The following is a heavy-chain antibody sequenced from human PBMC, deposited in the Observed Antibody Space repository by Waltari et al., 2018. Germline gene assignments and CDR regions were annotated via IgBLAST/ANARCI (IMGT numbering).Heavy chain of an antibody. CDR2: ITPLSSYI. J-gene: IGHJ4*02. CDR1: GFTFSKFA. D-gene: IGHD2-21*02. Sequence: EVLLEESGGGLVKPGGSLRLSCAASGFTFSKFAMNWVRQTPGRGLEWVSSITPLSSYIYYATQVEGRFTVSRDNAKNSVFLQMNSLEVDDAGVYYCARDSGDYVFDHWGQGALVTVSP. CDR3: ARDSGDYVFDH. V-gene: IGHV3-21*01.